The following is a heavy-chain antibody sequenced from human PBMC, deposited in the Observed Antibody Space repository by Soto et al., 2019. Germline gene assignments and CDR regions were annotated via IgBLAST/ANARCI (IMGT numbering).Heavy chain of an antibody. V-gene: IGHV1-2*04. CDR2: INPNSGGT. CDR3: AREKVLLWFGELFLGMDV. Sequence: ASVKVSCKASGYTFTGYYIHWVRQAPGQGLEWMGWINPNSGGTNYAQKFQGWVTMTRDTSISTAYMELGRLRSDDTAVYYCAREKVLLWFGELFLGMDVWGQGTTVTVSS. J-gene: IGHJ6*02. CDR1: GYTFTGYY. D-gene: IGHD3-10*01.